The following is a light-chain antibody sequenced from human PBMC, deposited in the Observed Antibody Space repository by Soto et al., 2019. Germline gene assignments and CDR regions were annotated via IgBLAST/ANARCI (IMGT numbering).Light chain of an antibody. CDR1: QTVYSY. CDR2: DAS. V-gene: IGKV3-11*01. J-gene: IGKJ4*01. Sequence: EIFLTQSPATLSLSPGQRAVLSCRASQTVYSYLAWYQHKPGQAPRLLIYDASKRATDIPPRFSGSGYGTDFTLTISSLEPDDFAVYSCQQRANWPPLTFGGGTKVEI. CDR3: QQRANWPPLT.